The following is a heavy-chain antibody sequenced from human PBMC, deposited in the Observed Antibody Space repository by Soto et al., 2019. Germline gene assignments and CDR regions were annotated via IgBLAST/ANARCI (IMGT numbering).Heavy chain of an antibody. CDR2: ISGSGGST. D-gene: IGHD2-2*01. Sequence: GGSLRLSCAASGFTFSSYAMSWVRQAPGKGLEWVSAISGSGGSTYYADSVKGRFTISRDNSKNTLYLQMNSLRAEDTAVYYCAKDVLVVVPAANVQYNWFDPWGQGTLVTVSS. CDR1: GFTFSSYA. CDR3: AKDVLVVVPAANVQYNWFDP. V-gene: IGHV3-23*01. J-gene: IGHJ5*02.